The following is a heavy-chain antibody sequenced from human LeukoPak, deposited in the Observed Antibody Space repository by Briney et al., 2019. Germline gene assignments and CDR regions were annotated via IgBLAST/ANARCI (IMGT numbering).Heavy chain of an antibody. J-gene: IGHJ4*02. Sequence: PGGSLRLSCAASGVTFSSYDMHWVRQAPGKGLEWVAVISYDGTNKDYADSVKGRLTIYRDNSKNTLYLQMNSLRPEDKAVYYCARNSVGGSFFDYWGQGILVTVSS. D-gene: IGHD3-16*01. CDR1: GVTFSSYD. CDR2: ISYDGTNK. V-gene: IGHV3-30-3*01. CDR3: ARNSVGGSFFDY.